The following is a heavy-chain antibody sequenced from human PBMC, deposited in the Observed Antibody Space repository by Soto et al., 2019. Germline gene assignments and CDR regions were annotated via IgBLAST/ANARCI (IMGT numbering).Heavy chain of an antibody. CDR1: GFTFISYA. V-gene: IGHV3-30-3*01. J-gene: IGHJ6*02. Sequence: QVQLVESGGGVVQPGRSLRLSCAASGFTFISYAMHWVRQAPGKGLEWVAVISFDGSTDYYADSVKGRFTISRDNSKNTVYLQMKSLRSEDTAVYYCARSRHGSGSYTHFYYGLDVWGQGTTVTVSS. D-gene: IGHD3-10*01. CDR3: ARSRHGSGSYTHFYYGLDV. CDR2: ISFDGSTD.